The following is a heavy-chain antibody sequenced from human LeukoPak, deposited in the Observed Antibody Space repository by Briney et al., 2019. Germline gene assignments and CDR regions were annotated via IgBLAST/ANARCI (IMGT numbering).Heavy chain of an antibody. CDR3: ATSRGYSAYDFQ. CDR2: INHSGST. V-gene: IGHV4-34*01. D-gene: IGHD5-12*01. Sequence: SETLSLTCAVYGGSFNSYYWNWIRQPPRKGLEWIGEINHSGSTKYNPSLKSRVTISADTSKNQFSLKLSSVTAADTAVYYCATSRGYSAYDFQWGQGTLVTVSS. CDR1: GGSFNSYY. J-gene: IGHJ4*02.